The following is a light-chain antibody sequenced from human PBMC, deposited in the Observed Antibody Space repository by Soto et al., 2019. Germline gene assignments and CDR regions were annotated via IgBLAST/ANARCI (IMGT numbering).Light chain of an antibody. J-gene: IGKJ4*01. Sequence: DIQMTQSPSSLSASVGDRVTITCQASQDISNYLNWYQQKPGKAPNLLIHDASNLETGVPSRFSGSGSGTDFTLTISSLQPEDVATYYCQKYNSAPLTFGGGTKVDI. CDR3: QKYNSAPLT. CDR2: DAS. CDR1: QDISNY. V-gene: IGKV1-33*01.